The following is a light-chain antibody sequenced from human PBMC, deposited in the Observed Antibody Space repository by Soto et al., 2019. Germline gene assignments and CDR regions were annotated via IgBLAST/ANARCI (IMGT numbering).Light chain of an antibody. Sequence: QSALTQPASVSGSPGQSITISCAGTSSDVGSYNLVSWYQQHPGKAPKLMIYEGSKRPSGVSNRFSSSKSGNTASLTISGLQDEDEADYYCCSYAGSSLVFGGGTKLTVL. CDR3: CSYAGSSLV. J-gene: IGLJ2*01. V-gene: IGLV2-23*01. CDR1: SSDVGSYNL. CDR2: EGS.